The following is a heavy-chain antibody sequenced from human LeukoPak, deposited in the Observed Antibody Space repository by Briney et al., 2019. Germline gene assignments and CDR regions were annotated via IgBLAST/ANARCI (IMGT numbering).Heavy chain of an antibody. Sequence: PSETLSLTCAVYGGSFSGYYWSWIRQPPGKGLEWIGEINHSGSTNYNPSLKSRVTISVDTSKNQFSLKLSSVTAADTAVYYCARVMTAMVTIWPQNYYYYGMDVWGQGTTVTVSS. V-gene: IGHV4-34*01. D-gene: IGHD5-18*01. J-gene: IGHJ6*02. CDR2: INHSGST. CDR1: GGSFSGYY. CDR3: ARVMTAMVTIWPQNYYYYGMDV.